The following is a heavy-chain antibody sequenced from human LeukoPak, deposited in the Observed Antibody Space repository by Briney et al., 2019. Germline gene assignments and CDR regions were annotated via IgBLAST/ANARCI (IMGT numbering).Heavy chain of an antibody. J-gene: IGHJ3*02. V-gene: IGHV3-7*01. D-gene: IGHD2-15*01. CDR3: ARHRSGGSQDDAFDI. CDR1: GFTFSNYY. CDR2: IKQDGSEK. Sequence: PGGSLRLSCAASGFTFSNYYMNWVRQAPGKGLEWVADIKQDGSEKYYVDSVKGRFTISRQNAKKSVFLQMNSLRAEDTAVYYCARHRSGGSQDDAFDIWGQGTMVTVSS.